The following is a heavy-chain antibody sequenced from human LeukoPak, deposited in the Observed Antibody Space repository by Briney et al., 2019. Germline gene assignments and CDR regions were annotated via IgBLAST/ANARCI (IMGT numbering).Heavy chain of an antibody. J-gene: IGHJ3*02. CDR3: AKDGFLLWRGAFDI. CDR2: ISGSGGST. CDR1: GFTFSTYA. D-gene: IGHD2-21*01. Sequence: GSLRLSCAASGFTFSTYAMSGLRDPPQRGLEGVSAISGSGGSTYYTDSVKGRFTISRDNSKNAPWLQMISLKAEYAALYYCAKDGFLLWRGAFDIWGQGTMVTVSS. V-gene: IGHV3-23*01.